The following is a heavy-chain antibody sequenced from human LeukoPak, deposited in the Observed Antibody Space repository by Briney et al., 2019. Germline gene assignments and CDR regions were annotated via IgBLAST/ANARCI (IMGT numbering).Heavy chain of an antibody. V-gene: IGHV1-46*01. CDR2: INPSGGST. Sequence: ASVKVSCKASGYTFTSYYMHWVRQAPGQGLEWMGIINPSGGSTSYAQKFQGRVTMTRDTSTSTVYMELSSLRSEDTAVCYCARDSPATTVTGVYYYYGMDVWGQGTTVTVSS. CDR1: GYTFTSYY. D-gene: IGHD4-11*01. CDR3: ARDSPATTVTGVYYYYGMDV. J-gene: IGHJ6*02.